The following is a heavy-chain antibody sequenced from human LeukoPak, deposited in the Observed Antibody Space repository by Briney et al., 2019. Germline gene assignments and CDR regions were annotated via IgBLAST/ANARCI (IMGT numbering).Heavy chain of an antibody. CDR1: GGSISSGSYY. V-gene: IGHV4-61*02. J-gene: IGHJ4*02. D-gene: IGHD6-19*01. CDR2: IYDTGST. Sequence: SQTLSLTCIVSGGSISSGSYYWSWIRQPAGKGLEWLGRIYDTGSTNYNPSLKSRVTISVDTSKNQFSLKLSSVTAADTAVYYCAGMFRQWLFDSWGQGTLVTVSS. CDR3: AGMFRQWLFDS.